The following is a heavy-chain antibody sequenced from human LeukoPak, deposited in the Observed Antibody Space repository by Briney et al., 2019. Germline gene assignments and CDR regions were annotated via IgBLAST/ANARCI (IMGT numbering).Heavy chain of an antibody. D-gene: IGHD4-17*01. CDR1: GYTFTIYY. Sequence: ASVNVSCKASGYTFTIYYMHWVRQAPGQGLEWMGIINPSGGSTSYAQKFQGRVTMTRDTSTSTVYMELSSLRSEDTAVYYCARVRNYGDYQDYWGQGTLVTVSS. CDR2: INPSGGST. CDR3: ARVRNYGDYQDY. J-gene: IGHJ4*02. V-gene: IGHV1-46*01.